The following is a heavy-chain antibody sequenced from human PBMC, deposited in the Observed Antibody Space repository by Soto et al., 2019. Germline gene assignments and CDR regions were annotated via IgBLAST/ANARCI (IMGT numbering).Heavy chain of an antibody. Sequence: GASVKVSCKASGYTFTSYGISWVRQAPGQGLEWMGWISAYNGNTNYAQKLQGRVTMTTDTSTSTAYMELRSLRSDDTAVYYCARASRSGYSSSWYPSAEYFQHRGQGTLVTVSS. J-gene: IGHJ1*01. CDR2: ISAYNGNT. V-gene: IGHV1-18*01. CDR3: ARASRSGYSSSWYPSAEYFQH. CDR1: GYTFTSYG. D-gene: IGHD6-13*01.